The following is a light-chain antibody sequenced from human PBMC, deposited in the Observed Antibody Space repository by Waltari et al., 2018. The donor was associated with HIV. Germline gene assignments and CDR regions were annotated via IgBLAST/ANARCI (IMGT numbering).Light chain of an antibody. CDR2: GAS. J-gene: IGKJ3*01. V-gene: IGKV1-9*01. CDR1: QGIRSY. CDR3: QQQASYPLT. Sequence: DVLLTQSPRFLSASVGDRVAITCRASQGIRSYLAWYHQSPGRAPRLLIYGASTFETGVPSRFSGSGSGTLFTLTINSLQPEDFGTYYCQQQASYPLTFGPGTRVDV.